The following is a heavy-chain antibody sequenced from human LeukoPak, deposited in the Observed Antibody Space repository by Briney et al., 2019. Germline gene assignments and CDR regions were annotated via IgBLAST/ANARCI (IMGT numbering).Heavy chain of an antibody. D-gene: IGHD3-22*01. CDR1: GGTFSSYA. CDR2: IIPILGIA. Sequence: VASVKVSCKASGGTFSSYAISWVRQAPGQGLEWMGRIIPILGIANYAQKFQGRVTITADKSTSTAYMELRSLRSDDTAVYYCARYYYYDSSGYSDRIDYWGQGTLVTVSS. V-gene: IGHV1-69*04. J-gene: IGHJ4*02. CDR3: ARYYYYDSSGYSDRIDY.